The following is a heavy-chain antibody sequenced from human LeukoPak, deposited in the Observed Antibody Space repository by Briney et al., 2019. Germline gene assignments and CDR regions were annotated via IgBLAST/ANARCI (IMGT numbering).Heavy chain of an antibody. J-gene: IGHJ4*02. CDR3: ASGVRDYDSSGPRDY. Sequence: ASVKVSCKASGYTFTSYGINWVRQAPGQGLEWMGWISAYNGNTNYAQKFQGRVTITADKSTSTAYMELSSLRSEDTAVYYCASGVRDYDSSGPRDYWGQGTLVTVSS. D-gene: IGHD3-22*01. V-gene: IGHV1-18*01. CDR1: GYTFTSYG. CDR2: ISAYNGNT.